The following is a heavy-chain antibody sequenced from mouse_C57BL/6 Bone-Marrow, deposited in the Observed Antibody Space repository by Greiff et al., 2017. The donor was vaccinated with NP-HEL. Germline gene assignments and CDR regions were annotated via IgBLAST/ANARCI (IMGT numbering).Heavy chain of an antibody. CDR3: ARKGYYGSSYEWYFDV. D-gene: IGHD1-1*01. CDR2: IYPRSGNT. V-gene: IGHV1-81*01. CDR1: GYTFTSYG. J-gene: IGHJ1*03. Sequence: VQLQQSGAELARPGASVKLSCKASGYTFTSYGLSWVKQRPGQGLEWIGEIYPRSGNTYYNEKFKGKATLTADKSSSTAYMELRSLTSEDSAVYSCARKGYYGSSYEWYFDVWGTGTTVTVSS.